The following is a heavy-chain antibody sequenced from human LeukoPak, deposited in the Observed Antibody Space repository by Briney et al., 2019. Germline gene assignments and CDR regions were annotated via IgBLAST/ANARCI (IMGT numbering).Heavy chain of an antibody. Sequence: AASVKVSCKASRGTFSSYAISWVRQAPGQGLEWMGRIIPILGIANYAQKLQGRVTITADKSTSTAYMELSSLRSEDTAVYYCARVREAGGDRNNWFDPWGQGTLVTVSS. V-gene: IGHV1-69*04. J-gene: IGHJ5*02. CDR2: IIPILGIA. CDR3: ARVREAGGDRNNWFDP. CDR1: RGTFSSYA. D-gene: IGHD2-21*02.